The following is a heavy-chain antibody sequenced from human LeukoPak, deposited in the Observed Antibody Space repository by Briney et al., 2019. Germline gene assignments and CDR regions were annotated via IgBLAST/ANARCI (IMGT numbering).Heavy chain of an antibody. J-gene: IGHJ4*02. Sequence: GGSLRLSCTASGFTFSAQRMSWVRQALGEGLVGGVNIRQDGSETQYVDSMKGRFTIPKDNPKNTLYLQMNSLRAEDTAMYYCVTTTRSRAFAYWGQGTLVTVSS. CDR1: GFTFSAQR. D-gene: IGHD1-26*01. CDR2: IRQDGSET. CDR3: VTTTRSRAFAY. V-gene: IGHV3-7*01.